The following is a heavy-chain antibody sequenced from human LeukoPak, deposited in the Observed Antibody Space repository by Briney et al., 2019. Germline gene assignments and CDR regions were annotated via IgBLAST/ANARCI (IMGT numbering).Heavy chain of an antibody. CDR2: INPNSGGT. Sequence: ASVKVSCKASGYTFTGYYMHWVRQAPGQGLEWMGWINPNSGGTNYAQKFQGRVTMTRDTSTSTVYMELSSLRSEDTAVYYCARDFRWEPNDYWGQGTLVTVSS. D-gene: IGHD1-26*01. V-gene: IGHV1-2*02. J-gene: IGHJ4*02. CDR1: GYTFTGYY. CDR3: ARDFRWEPNDY.